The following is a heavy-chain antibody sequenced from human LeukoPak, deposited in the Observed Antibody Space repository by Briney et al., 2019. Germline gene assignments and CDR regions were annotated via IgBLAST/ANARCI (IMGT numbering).Heavy chain of an antibody. CDR3: AKDTTMIVVRYYFDY. Sequence: PGGSLRLSCEASGFTFTSHWMSWVRQAPGKGLEWVSAISGSGGSTYYADSVKGRFTISRDNSKNTLYLQMNSLRTEDTAVYYCAKDTTMIVVRYYFDYWGQGTLVTVSS. V-gene: IGHV3-23*01. D-gene: IGHD3-22*01. CDR1: GFTFTSHW. CDR2: ISGSGGST. J-gene: IGHJ4*02.